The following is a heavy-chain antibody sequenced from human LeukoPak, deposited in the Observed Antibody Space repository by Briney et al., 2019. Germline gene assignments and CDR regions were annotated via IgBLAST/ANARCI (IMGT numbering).Heavy chain of an antibody. CDR1: GGSISSSNW. CDR2: IYHSGST. D-gene: IGHD3-9*01. V-gene: IGHV4-4*02. CDR3: ARGHDILTGYSPLDY. J-gene: IGHJ4*02. Sequence: SGTLSLTCAVSGGSISSSNWWSWVRRPPGKGLEWIGEIYHSGSTNYNPSLKSRVTISVDKSKNQFSLKLSSVTAADTAVYYCARGHDILTGYSPLDYWGQGTLVTVSS.